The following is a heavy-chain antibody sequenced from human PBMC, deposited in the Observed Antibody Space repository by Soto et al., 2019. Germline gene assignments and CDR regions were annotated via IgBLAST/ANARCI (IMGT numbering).Heavy chain of an antibody. J-gene: IGHJ4*02. D-gene: IGHD7-27*01. CDR3: AIEVWGRGGYYLDS. V-gene: IGHV1-69*01. CDR1: GGTFNSFG. Sequence: QVHVVQSGAEVKKPGSSVKVTCKAFGGTFNSFGINWVRQAPGQGLEWMGGIIPVFGTTKYAQKFCDRVRLGADGSTITSYMELSSLTSDDTAVYYCAIEVWGRGGYYLDSWGQGTLVTVSS. CDR2: IIPVFGTT.